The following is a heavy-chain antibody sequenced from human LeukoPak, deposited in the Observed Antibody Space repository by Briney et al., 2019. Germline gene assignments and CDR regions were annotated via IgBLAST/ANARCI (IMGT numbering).Heavy chain of an antibody. Sequence: PGGSLRLSCAASGFTFSSYGIHWVRQAPGKGLEWVAVISYDGSNKYYADSVKGRFTISRDNSKNTLYLQMNSLRAEDTAVYYCAKVLVPPIDYWGQGTLVTVSS. J-gene: IGHJ4*02. CDR2: ISYDGSNK. CDR3: AKVLVPPIDY. D-gene: IGHD6-13*01. CDR1: GFTFSSYG. V-gene: IGHV3-30*18.